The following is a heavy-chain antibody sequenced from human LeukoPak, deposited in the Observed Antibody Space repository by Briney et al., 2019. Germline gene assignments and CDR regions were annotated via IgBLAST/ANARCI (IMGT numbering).Heavy chain of an antibody. CDR3: ARRVDTAMVREFDY. Sequence: ASVKVSCKASGYTFTGYYMHWVRQAPGQGLEWMGWINPNSGGTNYAQKFQGRVTMTRDTSISTAYMELGRLRSDDAAVYYCARRVDTAMVREFDYWGQGTLVTVSS. CDR2: INPNSGGT. V-gene: IGHV1-2*02. D-gene: IGHD5-18*01. J-gene: IGHJ4*02. CDR1: GYTFTGYY.